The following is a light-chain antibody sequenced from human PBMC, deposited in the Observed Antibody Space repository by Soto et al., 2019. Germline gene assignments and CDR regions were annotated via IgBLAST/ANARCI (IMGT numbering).Light chain of an antibody. J-gene: IGKJ1*01. V-gene: IGKV2-28*01. Sequence: DIVMTQYPLSLPVTPGEPASISCRSSQSLLHSNVYNYLDWYLQKPGQSPQLLIYLGSNRASGVPDRFSGSGSGTDFTLKISRVEAEDVGVYYCLQALETPPWTFGQGTKVDIK. CDR2: LGS. CDR3: LQALETPPWT. CDR1: QSLLHSNVYNY.